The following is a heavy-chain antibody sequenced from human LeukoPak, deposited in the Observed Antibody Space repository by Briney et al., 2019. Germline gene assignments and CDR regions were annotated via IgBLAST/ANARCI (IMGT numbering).Heavy chain of an antibody. CDR1: GFTFSNYA. Sequence: GGSLRLSCAASGFTFSNYALHWVRQAPGKGLEWVSSISSSSSYIYYADSVKGRFTISRDNAKNSLYLQMNSLRAEDTAVYYCARGRIAVAGTYIPSNWGPQLYYMDVWGKGTTVTVSS. CDR3: ARGRIAVAGTYIPSNWGPQLYYMDV. V-gene: IGHV3-21*01. J-gene: IGHJ6*03. D-gene: IGHD6-19*01. CDR2: ISSSSSYI.